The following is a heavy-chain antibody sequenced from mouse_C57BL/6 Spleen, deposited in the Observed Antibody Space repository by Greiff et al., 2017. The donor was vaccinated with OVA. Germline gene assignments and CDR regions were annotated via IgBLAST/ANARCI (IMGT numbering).Heavy chain of an antibody. J-gene: IGHJ4*01. CDR1: GFTFSSYA. Sequence: VMLVESGGGLVKPGGSLKLSCAASGFTFSSYAMSWVRQTPEKRLEWVATISDGGSYTYYPDNVKGRFTISRDNAKNNLYLQMSNLKSEDTAMYYCARGNWEDAMDYWGQGTSVTVSS. D-gene: IGHD4-1*01. CDR3: ARGNWEDAMDY. CDR2: ISDGGSYT. V-gene: IGHV5-4*03.